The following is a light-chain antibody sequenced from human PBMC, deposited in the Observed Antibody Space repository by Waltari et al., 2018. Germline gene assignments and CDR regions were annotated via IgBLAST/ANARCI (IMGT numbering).Light chain of an antibody. Sequence: DIQMPQSPSTLSASVGDRVTITCRASQSISNWLAWYQQKPGKAPKLLIYKASTLESGVPSSLSGSGSGTELTLTISSLQPDDFATYYCQQYNSYSLLTFGGGTKVEIK. CDR1: QSISNW. CDR2: KAS. CDR3: QQYNSYSLLT. J-gene: IGKJ4*01. V-gene: IGKV1-5*03.